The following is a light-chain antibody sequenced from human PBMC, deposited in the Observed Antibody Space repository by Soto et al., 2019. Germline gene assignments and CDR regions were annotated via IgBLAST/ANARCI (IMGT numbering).Light chain of an antibody. Sequence: EIVLTQSPGTLSLSPGERATLSCRASQSVSAGYFAWYQQKPGQAPRLLIYETSSRTTGTPDRFSGGGSGTDFTLTISRLEPEDFAVYYCQQYGNSPTFGPGT. J-gene: IGKJ1*01. CDR3: QQYGNSPT. CDR2: ETS. V-gene: IGKV3-20*01. CDR1: QSVSAGY.